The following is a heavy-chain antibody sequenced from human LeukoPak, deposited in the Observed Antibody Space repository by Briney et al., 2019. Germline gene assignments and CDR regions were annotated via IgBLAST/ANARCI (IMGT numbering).Heavy chain of an antibody. CDR2: IYYSGST. Sequence: SETLSLTCAVYGGSFSGYYWSWIRQPPGKGLEWIGYIYYSGSTNYNPSLKSRVTISVDTSKNQFSLKMSSVTAADTAVYYCASGTTVTTYDCWGQGTLVTVSS. CDR1: GGSFSGYY. CDR3: ASGTTVTTYDC. D-gene: IGHD4-17*01. J-gene: IGHJ4*02. V-gene: IGHV4-59*01.